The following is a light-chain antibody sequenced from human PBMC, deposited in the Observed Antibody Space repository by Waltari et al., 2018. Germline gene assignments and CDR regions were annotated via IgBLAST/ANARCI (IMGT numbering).Light chain of an antibody. V-gene: IGKV3-11*01. Sequence: EIVLTHSPATLSLSPGDRATPSCRASQNIINFLAWYQQKPGQAPRLLIFDASKRATGIPARFSGSGSGTDFTLTISSLEPEDFAVYYCHQRRNWPGTFGQGTKVEIK. CDR3: HQRRNWPGT. CDR1: QNIINF. CDR2: DAS. J-gene: IGKJ1*01.